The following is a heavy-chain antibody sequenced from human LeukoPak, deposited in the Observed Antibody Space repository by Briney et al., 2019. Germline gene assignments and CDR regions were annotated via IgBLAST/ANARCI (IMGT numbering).Heavy chain of an antibody. D-gene: IGHD3-22*01. CDR3: ARDERFTYYYDSSGPIDY. V-gene: IGHV3-7*01. J-gene: IGHJ4*02. Sequence: GGSLRLSCAASGLTFRTYWMNWDRQAPGEGLEWVANVKEDGSDSFYVDSVKGRFIISRDNAKNSLFLQMNSLRAEDTAVYYCARDERFTYYYDSSGPIDYWGQGTLVTVSS. CDR1: GLTFRTYW. CDR2: VKEDGSDS.